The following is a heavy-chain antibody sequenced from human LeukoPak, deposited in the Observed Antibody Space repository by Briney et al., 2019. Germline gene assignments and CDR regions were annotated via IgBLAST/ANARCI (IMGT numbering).Heavy chain of an antibody. J-gene: IGHJ5*02. CDR3: ARAPIAAAYNWFDP. CDR1: GGTFSSYT. Sequence: SGKVSCKASGGTFSSYTISWVRQAPGQGLEWMGRIIPILGIANYAQKFQGRVTITADKSTSTAYMELSSLRSEDTAVYYCARAPIAAAYNWFDPWGQGTLVTVSS. V-gene: IGHV1-69*02. D-gene: IGHD6-13*01. CDR2: IIPILGIA.